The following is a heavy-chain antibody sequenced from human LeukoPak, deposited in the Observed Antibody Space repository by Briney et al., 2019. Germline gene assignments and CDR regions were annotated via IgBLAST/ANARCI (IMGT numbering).Heavy chain of an antibody. D-gene: IGHD6-19*01. J-gene: IGHJ4*02. Sequence: SETLSLTCAVYGGSFSGYYWSWIRQPPGKGLEWIGEINHSGSTNYNPSLKSRVTISVDTSKNQFSLKLSSVTAADTAVYYCARGRYCAGIAVAGSPFDYWGQGTLVTVSS. CDR3: ARGRYCAGIAVAGSPFDY. CDR2: INHSGST. CDR1: GGSFSGYY. V-gene: IGHV4-34*01.